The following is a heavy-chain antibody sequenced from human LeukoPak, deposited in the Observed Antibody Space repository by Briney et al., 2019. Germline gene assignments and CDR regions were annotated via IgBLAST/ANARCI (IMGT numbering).Heavy chain of an antibody. D-gene: IGHD2-8*01. CDR1: GFTVSSTY. Sequence: GGSLRLPCAASGFTVSSTYMSWVRQAPGKGLEWVSIIYSAGSTYYADSVKGRFTISRDNSKNTLYLQMSSLRAEDTAVYYCAKGHCTNGICWLDWGQGTLVTVSS. V-gene: IGHV3-53*01. CDR2: IYSAGST. CDR3: AKGHCTNGICWLD. J-gene: IGHJ4*02.